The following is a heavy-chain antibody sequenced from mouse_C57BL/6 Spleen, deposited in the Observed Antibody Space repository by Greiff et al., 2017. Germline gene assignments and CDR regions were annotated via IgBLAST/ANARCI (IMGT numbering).Heavy chain of an antibody. CDR1: GYTFTSYW. Sequence: VQLQQPGAELVMPGASVKLSCKASGYTFTSYWMHWVKQRPGQGLEWIGEIDPSDSYTNYNQKFKGKSTLTVDKSSSTAYMQLSSLTSEDSAVYYCALYSNYVGYWGQGTTLTVSS. V-gene: IGHV1-69*01. D-gene: IGHD2-5*01. CDR2: IDPSDSYT. J-gene: IGHJ2*01. CDR3: ALYSNYVGY.